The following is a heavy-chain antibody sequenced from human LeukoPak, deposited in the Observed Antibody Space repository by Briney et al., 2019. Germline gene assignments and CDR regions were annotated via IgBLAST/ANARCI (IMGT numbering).Heavy chain of an antibody. Sequence: PGRSLRLSCAASGFTFSSYAMHWVRQAPGKGLEWVAVISYDGSNKYYADSVKGRFTISRDNSKNTLYLQMNSLRAEDTAVYYCARDSIVVVTADSVDYWGQGTLVTVSS. J-gene: IGHJ4*02. CDR2: ISYDGSNK. CDR1: GFTFSSYA. V-gene: IGHV3-30-3*01. CDR3: ARDSIVVVTADSVDY. D-gene: IGHD2-21*02.